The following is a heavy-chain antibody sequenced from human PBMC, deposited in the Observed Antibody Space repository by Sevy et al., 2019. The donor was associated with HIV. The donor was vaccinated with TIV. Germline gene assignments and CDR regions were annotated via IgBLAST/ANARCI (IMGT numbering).Heavy chain of an antibody. CDR2: IGAYNGNA. CDR3: ARAYCRGGRCYSLAY. Sequence: ASVKVSCKASGYTFASEGISWVRQAPGQGLEWMGWIGAYNGNANSAQKLQGRVTMTTDTSTSTAYMELRSLRSDDTAVYYCARAYCRGGRCYSLAYWGQGTLVTVSS. CDR1: GYTFASEG. J-gene: IGHJ4*02. V-gene: IGHV1-18*01. D-gene: IGHD2-15*01.